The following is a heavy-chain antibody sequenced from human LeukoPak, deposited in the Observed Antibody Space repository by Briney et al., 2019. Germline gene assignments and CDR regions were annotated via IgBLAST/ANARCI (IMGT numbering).Heavy chain of an antibody. J-gene: IGHJ4*02. CDR1: GFTFSSYW. CDR2: IRQDGSDK. Sequence: PGGSLRLSCAASGFTFSSYWMSWVRQAPGKGLEWVANIRQDGSDKYYVDSVKGRFTISRDNAKNSLYLQMNSLRAEDTAVYYCAKVDSSSWYYFDYWGQGTLVTVSS. V-gene: IGHV3-7*03. CDR3: AKVDSSSWYYFDY. D-gene: IGHD6-13*01.